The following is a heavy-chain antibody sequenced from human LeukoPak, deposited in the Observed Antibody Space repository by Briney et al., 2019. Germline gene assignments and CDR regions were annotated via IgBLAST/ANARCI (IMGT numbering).Heavy chain of an antibody. CDR3: TRTSSGWYSY. V-gene: IGHV3-66*01. D-gene: IGHD6-19*01. Sequence: GGSLRLSCAASGFTVSTNYMNWVRQAPGKGLEWVSIIYSGGCTNYADSVKGRFTISRDNSKNTLYLQMNSLRAEDTAVYYCTRTSSGWYSYWGQGTLVTVSS. J-gene: IGHJ4*02. CDR2: IYSGGCT. CDR1: GFTVSTNY.